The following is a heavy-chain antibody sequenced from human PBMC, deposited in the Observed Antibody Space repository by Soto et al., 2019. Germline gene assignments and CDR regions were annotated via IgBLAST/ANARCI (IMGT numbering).Heavy chain of an antibody. CDR1: RFTFIIFA. J-gene: IGHJ4*02. V-gene: IGHV3-23*01. CDR2: ISGSGDGT. D-gene: IGHD5-18*01. CDR3: AGPGYSSQDY. Sequence: GCSLSLSIPASRFTFIIFALSLFRQTPWKGLECVSAISGSGDGTDYADSVRGRFTISRDNSKNTLYLQMNSLRAEDTAVYYCAGPGYSSQDYWGQGALVTVSS.